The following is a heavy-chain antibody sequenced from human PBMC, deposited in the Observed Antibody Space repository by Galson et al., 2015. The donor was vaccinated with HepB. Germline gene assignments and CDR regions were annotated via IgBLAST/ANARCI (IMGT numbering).Heavy chain of an antibody. J-gene: IGHJ4*02. Sequence: SLRLSCAASGFTFSSYSMNWVRQAPGKGLEWVSSISSSSSYIYYADSVKGRFTISRDNAKNSLYLQMNSLRAEDTAVYYCARDLFGSSSWVWLGYYFDYWGQGTLVTVSS. V-gene: IGHV3-21*01. CDR1: GFTFSSYS. D-gene: IGHD6-13*01. CDR2: ISSSSSYI. CDR3: ARDLFGSSSWVWLGYYFDY.